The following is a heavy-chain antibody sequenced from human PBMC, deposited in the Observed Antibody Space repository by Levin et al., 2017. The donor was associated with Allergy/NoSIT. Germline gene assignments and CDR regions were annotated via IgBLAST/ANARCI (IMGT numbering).Heavy chain of an antibody. CDR2: IIGSGRTI. Sequence: GGSLRLSCAASGFTFNSYEMNWVRQAPGKGLEWVSYIIGSGRTIYYADSVKGRFSISRDNAKNSLYLEMNSLRAEDTAVYYCAGGAGCYGDFRLGMDVWGQGTTVTVSS. D-gene: IGHD4-17*01. V-gene: IGHV3-48*03. CDR3: AGGAGCYGDFRLGMDV. J-gene: IGHJ6*02. CDR1: GFTFNSYE.